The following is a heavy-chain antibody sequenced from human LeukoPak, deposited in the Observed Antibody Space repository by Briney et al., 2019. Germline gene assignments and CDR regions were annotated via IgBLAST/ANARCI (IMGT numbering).Heavy chain of an antibody. CDR3: TTINIIIVPAAMDVWDFDY. V-gene: IGHV3-15*01. CDR2: IKSKTDGGTT. CDR1: GFSFGDYG. J-gene: IGHJ4*02. Sequence: PGGSLRLSCTASGFSFGDYGMSWVRQAPGKGLEWVGRIKSKTDGGTTDYAAPVKGRFTISRDDSKNTLYLQMNSLKTEDTAVYYCTTINIIIVPAAMDVWDFDYWGQGTLVTVSS. D-gene: IGHD2-2*01.